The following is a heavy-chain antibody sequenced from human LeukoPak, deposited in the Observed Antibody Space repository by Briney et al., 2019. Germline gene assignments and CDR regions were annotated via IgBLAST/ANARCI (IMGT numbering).Heavy chain of an antibody. CDR1: GYTFTSYD. D-gene: IGHD4-23*01. CDR3: ARAPKTTVVTGSRPTYWFDP. V-gene: IGHV1-8*01. J-gene: IGHJ5*02. CDR2: MNPNSGNT. Sequence: GSVKVSCKASGYTFTSYDINWVQQATGQGLEWMGWMNPNSGNTGYAQKFQGRVTMTRNTSISTAYMELSSLRSEDTAVYYCARAPKTTVVTGSRPTYWFDPWGQGTLVTVSS.